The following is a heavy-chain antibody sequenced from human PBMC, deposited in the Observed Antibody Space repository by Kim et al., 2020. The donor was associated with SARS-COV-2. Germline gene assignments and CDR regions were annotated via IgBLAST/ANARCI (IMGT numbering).Heavy chain of an antibody. CDR3: SKAVALDGGWTRYLDY. Sequence: GGSLRLSCAASGFTLNDYGMNWVRQAPGKGLEWISVIAPRGGNTFYADSVQGRFTISRDISKNTLFLQMNSLRADDTAVYYCSKAVALDGGWTRYLDYWGQGRQVTVSS. CDR1: GFTLNDYG. CDR2: IAPRGGNT. D-gene: IGHD6-19*01. J-gene: IGHJ4*02. V-gene: IGHV3-23*01.